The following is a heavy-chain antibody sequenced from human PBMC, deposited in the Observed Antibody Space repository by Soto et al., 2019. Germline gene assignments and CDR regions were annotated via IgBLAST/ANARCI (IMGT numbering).Heavy chain of an antibody. J-gene: IGHJ6*03. CDR2: ISSRSMYI. CDR3: ASVVPAAMLHYYYMDV. Sequence: EVQLVESGGGLVKPGGSLRLSCAASGFTFSSYSMNWVRQAPGKRLEWVASISSRSMYIYYADSVKGRFTISSDNAKNELDLQMNSLRAEDTAGYYCASVVPAAMLHYYYMDVWGKGTTVTVSS. D-gene: IGHD2-2*01. CDR1: GFTFSSYS. V-gene: IGHV3-21*01.